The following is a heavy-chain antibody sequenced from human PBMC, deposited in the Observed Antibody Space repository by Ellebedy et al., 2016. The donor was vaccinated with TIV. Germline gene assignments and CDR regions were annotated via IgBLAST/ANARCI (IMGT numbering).Heavy chain of an antibody. Sequence: PGGSLRLSCAASDFTVSSNHMGWVRQAPGKGPEWVSILYNDGGTRYTDSVKGRFTIARHDSQNTLFLHMNSLRAEDTAFYYCVGAPTENNGRRGYFDFWGQGALVTVSS. D-gene: IGHD2-8*01. CDR2: LYNDGGT. V-gene: IGHV3-53*04. CDR1: DFTVSSNH. CDR3: VGAPTENNGRRGYFDF. J-gene: IGHJ4*02.